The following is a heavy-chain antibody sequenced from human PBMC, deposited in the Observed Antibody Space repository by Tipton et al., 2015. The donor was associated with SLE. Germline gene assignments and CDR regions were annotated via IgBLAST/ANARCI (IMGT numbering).Heavy chain of an antibody. CDR3: AKANYDILTGYSDDAFDI. D-gene: IGHD3-9*01. J-gene: IGHJ3*02. Sequence: SLRLSCAASGFTFSSYAMSWVRQAPGKGLEWVSAISGSGGSTYYADSVKGWFTISRDNSKNTLYLQMNSLRAEDTAVYYCAKANYDILTGYSDDAFDIWGQGTMVTVSS. CDR2: ISGSGGST. CDR1: GFTFSSYA. V-gene: IGHV3-23*01.